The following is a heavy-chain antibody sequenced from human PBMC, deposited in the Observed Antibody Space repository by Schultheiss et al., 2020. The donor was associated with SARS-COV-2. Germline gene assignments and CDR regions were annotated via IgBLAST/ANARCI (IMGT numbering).Heavy chain of an antibody. CDR3: AKARFVSVVVINPALRYYGMDV. CDR1: GFTFSRNA. D-gene: IGHD3-22*01. J-gene: IGHJ6*02. CDR2: INSDGSST. Sequence: GGSLRLSCAASGFTFSRNAMSWVRQDPGKGLKWVSRINSDGSSTSYADSVKGRFTISRDNAKNTLYLQMNSLRAEDTAVYYCAKARFVSVVVINPALRYYGMDVWGQGTTVTVSS. V-gene: IGHV3-23*01.